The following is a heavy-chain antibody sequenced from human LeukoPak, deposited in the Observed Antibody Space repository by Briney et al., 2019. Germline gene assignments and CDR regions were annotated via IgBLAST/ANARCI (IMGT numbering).Heavy chain of an antibody. J-gene: IGHJ4*02. CDR1: GFSFDDSA. CDR2: ISWNSGNI. V-gene: IGHV3-9*01. CDR3: AREYSSSWYSYYFDY. Sequence: GGSLRLSRAVSGFSFDDSAMHWVRQVPGKGLEWVSGISWNSGNIGYADSVKGRFTISRDNAKNSLYLQMNSLRAEDTAVYYCAREYSSSWYSYYFDYWGQGTLVTVSS. D-gene: IGHD6-13*01.